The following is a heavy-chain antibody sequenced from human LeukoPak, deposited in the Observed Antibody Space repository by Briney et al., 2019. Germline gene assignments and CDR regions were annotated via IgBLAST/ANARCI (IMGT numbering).Heavy chain of an antibody. D-gene: IGHD3-22*01. V-gene: IGHV3-23*01. CDR2: ISGSGGST. J-gene: IGHJ5*02. CDR3: ARETVIVVGKALRPNWFDP. Sequence: GGSLRLSCAASGFTFSSYAMSWVRQAPGKGLEWVSAISGSGGSTYYADSVKGRFTISRDNSKNTLYLQMNSLRAEDTAVYYFARETVIVVGKALRPNWFDPWGQGTLVTVSS. CDR1: GFTFSSYA.